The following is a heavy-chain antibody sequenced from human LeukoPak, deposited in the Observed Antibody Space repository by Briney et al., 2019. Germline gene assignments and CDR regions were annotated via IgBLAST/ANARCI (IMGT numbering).Heavy chain of an antibody. Sequence: PGGSLRLSCAASGFTFSSYAMSWVRQAPGKGLEWVSAISGSGGSTYYADSVKGRFTISRDNSKNTLHLQMNSLRAEDTAVYYCAKIKGVDTAMAVFDYWGQGTLVTVSS. CDR3: AKIKGVDTAMAVFDY. CDR2: ISGSGGST. V-gene: IGHV3-23*01. CDR1: GFTFSSYA. D-gene: IGHD5-18*01. J-gene: IGHJ4*02.